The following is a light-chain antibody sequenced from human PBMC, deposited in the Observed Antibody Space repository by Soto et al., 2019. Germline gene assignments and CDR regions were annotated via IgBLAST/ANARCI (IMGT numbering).Light chain of an antibody. V-gene: IGKV3-11*01. CDR2: GAS. J-gene: IGKJ5*01. CDR1: QSVTNSY. CDR3: QQRSNWPPIT. Sequence: VMTQSPDSLAVSLGERATLSCRASQSVTNSYLAWYQQKPGQAPRLLIYGASSRATGIPDRFSGSGSGTDFTLTISSLEPEDFAVYYCQQRSNWPPITFGQGTRLEIK.